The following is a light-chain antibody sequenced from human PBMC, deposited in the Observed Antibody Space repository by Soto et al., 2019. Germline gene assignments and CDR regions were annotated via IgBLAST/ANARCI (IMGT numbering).Light chain of an antibody. CDR1: QSVWLNY. V-gene: IGKV3-20*01. Sequence: EIVLTQSPGTLSSSPGERVTLSCRASQSVWLNYVAWYRQKPGQAPRLLIYGASIRATGIPDRFSGSASGTDFTFTISRLEPEDFAVYFCQQYGGSPYTFGQGTKLEIK. J-gene: IGKJ2*01. CDR2: GAS. CDR3: QQYGGSPYT.